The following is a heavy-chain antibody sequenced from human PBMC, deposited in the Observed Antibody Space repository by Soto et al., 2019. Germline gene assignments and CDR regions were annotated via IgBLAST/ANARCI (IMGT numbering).Heavy chain of an antibody. CDR1: GYTFTSYD. CDR2: MNPNSGNT. D-gene: IGHD3-3*01. V-gene: IGHV1-8*01. Sequence: GASVKVSCEASGYTFTSYDINCVRQATGQGLEWMGWMNPNSGNTGYAQKFQGRVTMTTDTSTSTAYMELRSLRSDDTAVYYCARAGLSGYYHLDYWGQGTLVTVSS. J-gene: IGHJ4*02. CDR3: ARAGLSGYYHLDY.